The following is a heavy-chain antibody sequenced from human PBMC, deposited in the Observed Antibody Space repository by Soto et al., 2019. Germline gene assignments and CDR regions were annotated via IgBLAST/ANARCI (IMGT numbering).Heavy chain of an antibody. J-gene: IGHJ5*02. V-gene: IGHV1-69*01. CDR2: IIPIFGTA. CDR3: ARAGGEEVVVVMEYRFDP. Sequence: QVQLVQSGAEVKKPGSSVKVSCKASGGTFSSYAISWVRQAPGQGLEWMGGIIPIFGTANYAQKFQGRVTITADESTSTAYMELSSLRSEDTAVYYCARAGGEEVVVVMEYRFDPWGQGTLVTVSS. CDR1: GGTFSSYA. D-gene: IGHD3-22*01.